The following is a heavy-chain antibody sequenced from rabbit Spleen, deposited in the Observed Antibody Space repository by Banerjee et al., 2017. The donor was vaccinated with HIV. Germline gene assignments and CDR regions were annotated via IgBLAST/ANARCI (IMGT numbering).Heavy chain of an antibody. Sequence: QSLEESGGGLVQPGGSLTLSCKASGIDFTNYYINWVRQAPGKGLEWIGIIYAARGTTDYASWVNGRFTISSDNAQNTVDLQMSGLTAADTATYFCARAGYAGYGYANFRDYYGMDLWGPGTLVTVS. D-gene: IGHD6-1*01. CDR3: ARAGYAGYGYANFRDYYGMDL. V-gene: IGHV1S7*01. J-gene: IGHJ6*01. CDR1: GIDFTNYY. CDR2: IYAARGTT.